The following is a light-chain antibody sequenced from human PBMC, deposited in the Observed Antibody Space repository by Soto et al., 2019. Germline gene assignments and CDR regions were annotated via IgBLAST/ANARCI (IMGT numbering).Light chain of an antibody. CDR3: QQYNNWPPIT. V-gene: IGKV3-15*01. J-gene: IGKJ5*01. Sequence: DIVLTQSPFTLSSSPGEGATLSFMASQSVGNNLAWHQQKPGQAPRLLIYGASTRATGFPARFSGSGSGTEFTLTISSLQSEDFAVYYCQQYNNWPPITFGQGTRLEIK. CDR2: GAS. CDR1: QSVGNN.